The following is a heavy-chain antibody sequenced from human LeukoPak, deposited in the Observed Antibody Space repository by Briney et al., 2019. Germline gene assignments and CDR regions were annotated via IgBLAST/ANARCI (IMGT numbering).Heavy chain of an antibody. V-gene: IGHV4-59*01. Sequence: SGTLSLTCTVSGGSISTYYWSWIRQPPGKGLEWIGYIFHSGATNYSPSLRSRVTMLVDMSKNQFSLRLRSVTAADTAVYFCARDASLGPFDSWGQGIQVTVSS. CDR1: GGSISTYY. CDR2: IFHSGAT. D-gene: IGHD3-3*02. CDR3: ARDASLGPFDS. J-gene: IGHJ4*02.